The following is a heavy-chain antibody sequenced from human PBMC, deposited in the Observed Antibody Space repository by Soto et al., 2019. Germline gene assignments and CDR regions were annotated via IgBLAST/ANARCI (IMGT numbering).Heavy chain of an antibody. J-gene: IGHJ4*01. CDR3: ARDHREAARRGIDY. Sequence: PSETLSLTCTVSGGSISSGGYYWSWIRQHPGKGLEWIGYIYYSGSTYYNPSLKSRVTISVDTSKNQFSLKLSSVTAADTAVYYCARDHREAARRGIDYWGHGTLVTVSS. CDR1: GGSISSGGYY. CDR2: IYYSGST. D-gene: IGHD6-6*01. V-gene: IGHV4-31*03.